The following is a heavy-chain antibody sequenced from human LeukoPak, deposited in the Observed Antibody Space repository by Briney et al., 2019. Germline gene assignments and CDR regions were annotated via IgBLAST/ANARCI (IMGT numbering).Heavy chain of an antibody. CDR1: GFTFSSYS. CDR2: ISSSSSYI. CDR3: ARDPLGAAMVYYYGMDV. V-gene: IGHV3-21*01. Sequence: GGSLRLSCAASGFTFSSYSMNWVRQAPGKGLEWVSSISSSSSYIYYADSVKGRFTISRDNAKNSLYLQMNSLRAEDTAVYYCARDPLGAAMVYYYGMDVWGQGTTVTVSS. D-gene: IGHD5-18*01. J-gene: IGHJ6*02.